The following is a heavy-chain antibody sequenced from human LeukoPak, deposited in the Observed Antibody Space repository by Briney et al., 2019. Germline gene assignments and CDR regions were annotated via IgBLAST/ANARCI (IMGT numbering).Heavy chain of an antibody. J-gene: IGHJ4*02. Sequence: SETLSLTCTVSGGSISSYYWSWIRQPPGKGLEWIAYIYYSGSTDYNPSLKSRVTISLDKSKNQFSLKLSSVTAADTAVYYCARRVPVRGVIRTEKVDDYWGQGTLVTVSS. V-gene: IGHV4-59*12. CDR3: ARRVPVRGVIRTEKVDDY. CDR1: GGSISSYY. D-gene: IGHD3-10*01. CDR2: IYYSGST.